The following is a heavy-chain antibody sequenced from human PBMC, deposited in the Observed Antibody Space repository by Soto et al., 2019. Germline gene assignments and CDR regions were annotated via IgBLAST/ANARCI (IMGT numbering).Heavy chain of an antibody. V-gene: IGHV4-30-2*01. CDR1: GGSISSGGYS. D-gene: IGHD3-22*01. Sequence: SETLSLTCAVSGGSISSGGYSWSWIRQPPGKGLEWIGYIYHSGSTYYNPSLKSRVTISVDRSKNQFSLKLSSVTAADTAVYYCARSNYYESSGYYYDAFDIWGQGTMVTVSS. CDR3: ARSNYYESSGYYYDAFDI. CDR2: IYHSGST. J-gene: IGHJ3*02.